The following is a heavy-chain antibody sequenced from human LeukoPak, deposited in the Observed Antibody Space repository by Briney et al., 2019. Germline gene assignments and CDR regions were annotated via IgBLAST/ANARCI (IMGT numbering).Heavy chain of an antibody. CDR2: IWYDGSNK. Sequence: GKSLRLSCAASGFTFSGFGMHWVRQAPGKGLEWVAVIWYDGSNKYYADSVKGRFTISRDNPKNTLYVQMNSLRAEDTAVYYCARGRGADYGGNSGYFDYWGQGTLVTVSS. J-gene: IGHJ4*02. CDR1: GFTFSGFG. CDR3: ARGRGADYGGNSGYFDY. D-gene: IGHD4-23*01. V-gene: IGHV3-33*01.